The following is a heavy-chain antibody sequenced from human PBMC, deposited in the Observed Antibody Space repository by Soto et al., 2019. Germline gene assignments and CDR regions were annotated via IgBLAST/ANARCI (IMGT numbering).Heavy chain of an antibody. CDR1: GGSFSGYY. Sequence: SETLSLTCAVYGGSFSGYYWSWIRQPPGKGLEWIGEINHSGSTNYSPSLKSRVTISVDTSKNQFSLKLSSVTAADTAVYYCARGLYSSGSWAFDIWGQGTMVTVSS. D-gene: IGHD6-19*01. CDR3: ARGLYSSGSWAFDI. J-gene: IGHJ3*02. V-gene: IGHV4-34*01. CDR2: INHSGST.